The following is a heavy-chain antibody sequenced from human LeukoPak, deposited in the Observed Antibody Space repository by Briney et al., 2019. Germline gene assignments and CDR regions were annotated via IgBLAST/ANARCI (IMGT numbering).Heavy chain of an antibody. V-gene: IGHV3-23*01. D-gene: IGHD5-12*01. J-gene: IGHJ3*02. Sequence: GGSLRLSCVVSGFTFSNYAMHWVRQAPGRGLEWVSAISGSGGSTYYADSVKGRFTISRDNSKNTLYLQMNSLRAEDTAVYYCARDYSGYVDAFDIWGQGTMVTVSS. CDR1: GFTFSNYA. CDR3: ARDYSGYVDAFDI. CDR2: ISGSGGST.